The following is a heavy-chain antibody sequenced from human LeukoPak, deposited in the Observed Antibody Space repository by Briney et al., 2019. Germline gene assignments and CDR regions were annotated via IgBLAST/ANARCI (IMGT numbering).Heavy chain of an antibody. D-gene: IGHD3-22*01. CDR1: GGSISSGDYY. CDR3: ARASDTDSQFDY. CDR2: IYYSGST. J-gene: IGHJ4*02. V-gene: IGHV4-31*03. Sequence: PSETLSLTCTAPGGSISSGDYYWSWIRQHPGKGLEWIGYIYYSGSTHYNPSLKSRVTISVDTSKNQFSLKLSSVTAADTAVYYCARASDTDSQFDYWGQGTLVTVSS.